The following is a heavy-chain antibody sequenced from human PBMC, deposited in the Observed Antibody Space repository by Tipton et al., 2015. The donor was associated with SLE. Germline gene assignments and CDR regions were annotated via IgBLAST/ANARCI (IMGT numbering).Heavy chain of an antibody. D-gene: IGHD1-7*01. J-gene: IGHJ4*02. CDR1: GGSISSGTYY. CDR3: SRDGTY. CDR2: ISKTGSA. V-gene: IGHV4-30-4*08. Sequence: TLSLTCSVSGGSISSGTYYWSWIRHRPGMGLEWIGYISKTGSAYYNPSLKSRVTISVDTSKNQFSLNLSSVTAADTAVYYCSRDGTYWGQGTLVTVSS.